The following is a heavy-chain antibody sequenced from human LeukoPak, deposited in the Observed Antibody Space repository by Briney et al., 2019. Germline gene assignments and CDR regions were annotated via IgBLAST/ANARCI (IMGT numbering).Heavy chain of an antibody. CDR2: INHSGST. V-gene: IGHV4-34*01. D-gene: IGHD4-17*01. J-gene: IGHJ4*02. CDR3: ARDYGDYGGTLDY. CDR1: GFTFNNYA. Sequence: PGGSLRLSCAGSGFTFNNYAMSWIRQPPGKGLEWIGEINHSGSTNYNPSLKSRVTISVDTSKNQFSLKLGSVTAADTAVYYCARDYGDYGGTLDYWGQGTLVTVSS.